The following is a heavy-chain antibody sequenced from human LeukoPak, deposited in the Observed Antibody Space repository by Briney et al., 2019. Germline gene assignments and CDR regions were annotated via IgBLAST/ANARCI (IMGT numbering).Heavy chain of an antibody. CDR3: ARGLTQYDSSGYSYYFDY. J-gene: IGHJ4*02. V-gene: IGHV4-31*03. CDR2: IYYSGST. D-gene: IGHD3-22*01. CDR1: GGSISSGGYY. Sequence: SETLSLTCTVSGGSISSGGYYWSWIRQHPGKGLEWIGYIYYSGSTYYSPSLKSRVTISVDTSKNQFSLKLSSVTAADTAVYYCARGLTQYDSSGYSYYFDYWGQGTLVTVSS.